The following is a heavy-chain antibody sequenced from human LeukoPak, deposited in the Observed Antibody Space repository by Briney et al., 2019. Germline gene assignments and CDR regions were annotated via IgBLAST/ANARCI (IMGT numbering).Heavy chain of an antibody. D-gene: IGHD4-17*01. CDR2: ISSSSSYI. CDR3: ARAAPAYDGGDYGDYYYYYMDV. J-gene: IGHJ6*03. Sequence: GGSLRLSCAASGFTFSSYSMNWVRQAPGKGLEWVSSISSSSSYIYYADSVKGRFTISRDNSKNTLYLQMNSLRAEDTAVYYCARAAPAYDGGDYGDYYYYYMDVWGKGTTVTVSS. CDR1: GFTFSSYS. V-gene: IGHV3-21*01.